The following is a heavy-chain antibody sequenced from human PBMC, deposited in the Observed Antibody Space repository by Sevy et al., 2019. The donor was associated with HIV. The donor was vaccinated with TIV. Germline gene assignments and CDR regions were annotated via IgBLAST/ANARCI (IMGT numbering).Heavy chain of an antibody. Sequence: ASVKVSCKVSGYTLTELSMHWVRQAPGKGLEWMGGFDPEDGETIYAQKFQGRVTMTEDTFTDTAYMERGSLRSEDTAVYYCATQSWGIVVVPAAIVPGAFDIWGQGTMVTVSS. CDR1: GYTLTELS. D-gene: IGHD2-2*02. CDR3: ATQSWGIVVVPAAIVPGAFDI. V-gene: IGHV1-24*01. J-gene: IGHJ3*02. CDR2: FDPEDGET.